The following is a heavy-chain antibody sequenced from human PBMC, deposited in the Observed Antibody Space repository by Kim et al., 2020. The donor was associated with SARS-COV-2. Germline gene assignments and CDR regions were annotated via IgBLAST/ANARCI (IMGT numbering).Heavy chain of an antibody. CDR2: IRSSSSTI. D-gene: IGHD3-22*01. J-gene: IGHJ4*02. CDR3: ARSHYYDSSGPQDY. V-gene: IGHV3-48*02. CDR1: GFTFSNYG. Sequence: GGSLRLSCAASGFTFSNYGMHWVRQAPGQGLEWLSYIRSSSSTIYYADSVKGRFTISRDNAKNSLYLQMNSLRDEDTAVYYCARSHYYDSSGPQDYWGQGTLVTVSS.